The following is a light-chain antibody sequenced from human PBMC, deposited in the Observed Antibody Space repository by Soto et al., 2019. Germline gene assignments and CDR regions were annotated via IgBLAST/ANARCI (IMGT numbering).Light chain of an antibody. CDR2: KAS. CDR1: QTISSW. CDR3: QQSHTLPIT. V-gene: IGKV1-5*03. J-gene: IGKJ5*01. Sequence: IQKSQSPSTLSGSLGDRVTITCRASQTISSWLAWYQQKPGKAPKLLIYKASTLKSGVPSRFSGSGSGTEFTLTINNLQPEDFATYYCQQSHTLPITFGQG.